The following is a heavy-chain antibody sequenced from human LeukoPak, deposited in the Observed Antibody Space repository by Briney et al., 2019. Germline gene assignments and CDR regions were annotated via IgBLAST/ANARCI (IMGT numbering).Heavy chain of an antibody. CDR1: YA. V-gene: IGHV3-23*01. CDR3: ARERDYYDSSDYYYLGAFDI. J-gene: IGHJ3*02. Sequence: YAMEGVRQAPGKGGEGGSLISESGSSTYYADSVKGRFTSSRDNYKKRLDVEMNSRRREDRAVYYCARERDYYDSSDYYYLGAFDIWGQGTMVTVSS. D-gene: IGHD3-22*01. CDR2: ISESGSST.